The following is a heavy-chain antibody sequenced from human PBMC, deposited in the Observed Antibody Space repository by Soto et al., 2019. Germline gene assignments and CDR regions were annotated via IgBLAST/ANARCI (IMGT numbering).Heavy chain of an antibody. V-gene: IGHV1-18*01. Sequence: QVQLVQSGAEVKKPGASVKVSCKASGYTFTNYGISWVRQAPGQGLEWMGWINTYNGNTHHAQKLQGRVTMTTDTSTSTAYMELRGLRSDDTAVYYCARGVGSGTYYNQYNWFDPWGQGTLVTVSS. J-gene: IGHJ5*02. D-gene: IGHD3-10*01. CDR1: GYTFTNYG. CDR2: INTYNGNT. CDR3: ARGVGSGTYYNQYNWFDP.